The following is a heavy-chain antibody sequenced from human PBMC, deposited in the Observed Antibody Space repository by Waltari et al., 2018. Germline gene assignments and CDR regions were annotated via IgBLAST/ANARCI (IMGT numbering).Heavy chain of an antibody. CDR1: GGSISSYY. CDR3: ARGPYCSSTSCRRKVYYYYYMDV. J-gene: IGHJ6*03. V-gene: IGHV4-59*01. D-gene: IGHD2-2*01. CDR2: IYYSGST. Sequence: QVQLQESGPGRVKPSETLSLTCTVSGGSISSYYWSWIRRPPGKGLAWIGYIYYSGSTNYNPSLKSRVTISVDTSKNQFSLKLSSVTAADTAVYYCARGPYCSSTSCRRKVYYYYYMDVWGKGTTVTISS.